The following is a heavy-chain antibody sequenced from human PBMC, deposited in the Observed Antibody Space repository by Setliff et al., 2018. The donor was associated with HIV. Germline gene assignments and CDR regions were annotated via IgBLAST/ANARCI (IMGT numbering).Heavy chain of an antibody. CDR3: ARDSRVGLWRYLFLFDS. Sequence: GGSLRLSCAASGFAVSSYAMHWVRQPPGKGLEWVAVIAYDGHNTDYADSVRGRFHISRDNSNNLWYLQMNSLRSEDTAVYYCARDSRVGLWRYLFLFDSWSRGTLVTVSS. D-gene: IGHD3-10*01. CDR1: GFAVSSYA. J-gene: IGHJ5*01. CDR2: IAYDGHNT. V-gene: IGHV3-30*04.